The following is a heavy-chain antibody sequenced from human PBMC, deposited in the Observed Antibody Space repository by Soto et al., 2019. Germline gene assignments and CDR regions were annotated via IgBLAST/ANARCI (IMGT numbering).Heavy chain of an antibody. CDR2: ISYDGSNK. J-gene: IGHJ5*02. V-gene: IGHV3-30-3*01. D-gene: IGHD3-10*01. CDR1: GFTFSSYA. CDR3: ARDRYGFTMVTPYNWFDP. Sequence: QVQLVEYGGDVVQPGRSLRLASAATGFTFSSYAMNWIHEDPGKGLEWVAFISYDGSNKYYADSVKGRFTISRDNSKNTLYLQMNSLRAEDTAVYYCARDRYGFTMVTPYNWFDPWGQGTLVTVSS.